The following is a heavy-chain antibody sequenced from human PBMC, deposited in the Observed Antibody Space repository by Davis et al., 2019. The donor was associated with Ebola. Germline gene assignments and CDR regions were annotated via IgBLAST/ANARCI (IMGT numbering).Heavy chain of an antibody. D-gene: IGHD1-26*01. CDR3: ASSSSGSYGWAWYYYYGMDV. CDR1: GGSISSSSYY. Sequence: PSETLSLTCTVSGGSISSSSYYWGWIRQPPGKGLEWIGSIYYSGSTYYNPSLKSRVTISVDTSKNQFSLKLSSVTAADTAVYYCASSSSGSYGWAWYYYYGMDVWGKGTTVTVSS. V-gene: IGHV4-39*01. CDR2: IYYSGST. J-gene: IGHJ6*04.